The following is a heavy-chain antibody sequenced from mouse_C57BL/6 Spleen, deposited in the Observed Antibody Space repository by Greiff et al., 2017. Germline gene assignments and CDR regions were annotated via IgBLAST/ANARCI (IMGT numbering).Heavy chain of an antibody. D-gene: IGHD2-5*01. V-gene: IGHV1-69*01. CDR2: IDPSDSYT. Sequence: QVQLQQPGAELVMPGASVKLSCKASGYTFTSYWMHWVKQRPGQGLEWIGEIDPSDSYTNYNQKFKGKSTLTVDKSSSTAYMQLSSLTSEDSAVYYCAIYSNPYAMDDWGQGTSVTVSS. J-gene: IGHJ4*01. CDR3: AIYSNPYAMDD. CDR1: GYTFTSYW.